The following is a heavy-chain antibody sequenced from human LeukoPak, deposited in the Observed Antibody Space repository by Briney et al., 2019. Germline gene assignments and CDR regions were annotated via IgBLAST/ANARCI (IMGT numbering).Heavy chain of an antibody. V-gene: IGHV3-73*01. Sequence: GGSLRLSCAASGFTFSGSAMHWVRQASGKGLEWVGRIRSKANSYATAYAASVKGRFTISRDDSKNTAHLQMNSLKTEDTAVYYCTRHVYGNLGARPHNWFDPWGQGTLVTVSS. D-gene: IGHD6-6*01. CDR1: GFTFSGSA. J-gene: IGHJ5*02. CDR3: TRHVYGNLGARPHNWFDP. CDR2: IRSKANSYAT.